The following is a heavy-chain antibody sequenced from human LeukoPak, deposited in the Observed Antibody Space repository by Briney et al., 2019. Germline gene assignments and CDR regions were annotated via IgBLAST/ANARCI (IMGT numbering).Heavy chain of an antibody. Sequence: ASVKVSCKVSGYTLTELSMHWVRQAPGKGLEWMGGFDPEDGETIYAQKFQGRVTMTEDTSTDTAYMELSSLRAEDTAVYYCARDMVRGVFTTRTIDYWGQGTLVTVSS. CDR3: ARDMVRGVFTTRTIDY. CDR1: GYTLTELS. D-gene: IGHD3-10*01. J-gene: IGHJ4*02. CDR2: FDPEDGET. V-gene: IGHV1-24*01.